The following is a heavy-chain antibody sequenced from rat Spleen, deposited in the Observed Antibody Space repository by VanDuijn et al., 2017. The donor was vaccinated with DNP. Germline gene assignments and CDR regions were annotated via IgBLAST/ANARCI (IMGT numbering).Heavy chain of an antibody. Sequence: EVQLVESGGGLVQPGRSLKLSCVASGFTFSDYYMAWVRQAPTKGLEWVAYITTSGGSTYSADSVKGRFTISRDNAKNTLYLQMNSLRSEDTATYYCARGGRSYFDYWGQGVMVTVSS. CDR3: ARGGRSYFDY. CDR1: GFTFSDYY. CDR2: ITTSGGST. V-gene: IGHV5-27*01. J-gene: IGHJ2*01. D-gene: IGHD1-11*01.